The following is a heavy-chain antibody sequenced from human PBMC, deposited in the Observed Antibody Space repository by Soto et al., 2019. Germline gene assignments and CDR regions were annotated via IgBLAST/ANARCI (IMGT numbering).Heavy chain of an antibody. CDR3: ARGPLFFVLVSANPRFDS. J-gene: IGHJ4*02. CDR2: INPYSGAT. CDR1: GYTFTGHS. D-gene: IGHD2-21*01. Sequence: ASVKVSCKASGYTFTGHSVYWVRQAPGQGLEWMGRINPYSGATYFAQNFEGRVTMTRDTSINTVYMELSTLTSDDTAVYFCARGPLFFVLVSANPRFDSWGQGTLVTVSS. V-gene: IGHV1-2*06.